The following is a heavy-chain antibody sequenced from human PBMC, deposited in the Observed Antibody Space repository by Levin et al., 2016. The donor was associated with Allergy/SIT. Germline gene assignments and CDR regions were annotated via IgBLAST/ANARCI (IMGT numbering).Heavy chain of an antibody. CDR2: IRSDGNEK. D-gene: IGHD6-13*01. V-gene: IGHV3-30*02. Sequence: VRQAPGKGLEWLAFIRSDGNEKYYAASVKGRITISRDNSKNTLYLQVSSLTAEDTAVYYCAKKMGSGSIWYYSDYWGQGTLVTVSS. J-gene: IGHJ4*02. CDR3: AKKMGSGSIWYYSDY.